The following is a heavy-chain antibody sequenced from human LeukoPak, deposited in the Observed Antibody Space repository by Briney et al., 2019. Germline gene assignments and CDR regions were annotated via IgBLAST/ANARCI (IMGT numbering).Heavy chain of an antibody. CDR3: ARFGLAAAGTRNYYFDY. CDR2: ISSSSYI. V-gene: IGHV3-21*01. J-gene: IGHJ4*02. CDR1: GFTFSSYS. D-gene: IGHD6-13*01. Sequence: GGSLRLSCAASGFTFSSYSMNWVRQAPGKGLEWVSSISSSSYIYYADSVKGRFTISRDNAKNSLYLQMNSLRAEDTAVYYCARFGLAAAGTRNYYFDYWGQGTLVTVSS.